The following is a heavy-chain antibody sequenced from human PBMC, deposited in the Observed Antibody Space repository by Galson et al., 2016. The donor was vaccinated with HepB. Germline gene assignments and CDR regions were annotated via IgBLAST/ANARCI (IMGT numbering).Heavy chain of an antibody. Sequence: SLRLSCAASGFTLSDYSINWVRQGPGKGLEWVSSISSTSRYIYYADAVKGRVDISRDNAKNSVYLQMSSLRAEDTAVYYCETNGPLIRAGELLESLHYWGQGTLVTVSS. CDR2: ISSTSRYI. D-gene: IGHD3-10*01. CDR3: ETNGPLIRAGELLESLHY. V-gene: IGHV3-21*06. CDR1: GFTLSDYS. J-gene: IGHJ4*02.